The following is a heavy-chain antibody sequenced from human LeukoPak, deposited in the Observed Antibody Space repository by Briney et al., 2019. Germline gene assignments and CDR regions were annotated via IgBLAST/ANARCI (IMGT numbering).Heavy chain of an antibody. V-gene: IGHV5-10-1*01. CDR3: ARAPDSDSGYDYFDY. Sequence: GESLRISCKGSGYTFTNHWISWVRQMPGKGLEWMGKIDPSDSYTNYSPSFQGHVTISADKSISTAYLQWSSLKASDNAMYYCARAPDSDSGYDYFDYWGQGTLVTVSS. D-gene: IGHD5-12*01. J-gene: IGHJ4*02. CDR1: GYTFTNHW. CDR2: IDPSDSYT.